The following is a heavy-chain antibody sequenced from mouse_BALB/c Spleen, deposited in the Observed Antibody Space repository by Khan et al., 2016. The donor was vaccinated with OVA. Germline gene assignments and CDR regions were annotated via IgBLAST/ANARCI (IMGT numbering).Heavy chain of an antibody. CDR3: ARHEATMILFAY. D-gene: IGHD2-4*01. CDR2: ISSGGDYT. Sequence: EVELVESGGDLVKPGGSLKLSCAASEFTFSNYGMSWVRQTPDKRLEWVATISSGGDYTYYPDSVKGRFTISRDNAKNTLYLQMSSLKSADTAIXHCARHEATMILFAYWGQGTLVTVSA. J-gene: IGHJ3*01. CDR1: EFTFSNYG. V-gene: IGHV5-6*01.